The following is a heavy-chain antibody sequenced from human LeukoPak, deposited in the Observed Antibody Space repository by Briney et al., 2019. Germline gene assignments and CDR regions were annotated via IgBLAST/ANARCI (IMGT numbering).Heavy chain of an antibody. V-gene: IGHV4-34*01. CDR2: INHSGST. CDR1: GGSFSGYY. Sequence: SETLSLTCAVYGGSFSGYYWSWIRQPPGKGLEWIGEINHSGSTNYSPSLKSRVTISVDTSKNQFSLKLSSVTAADTAVYYCARGGLNYDFWSGHAFDIWGQGTMVTVSS. J-gene: IGHJ3*02. CDR3: ARGGLNYDFWSGHAFDI. D-gene: IGHD3-3*01.